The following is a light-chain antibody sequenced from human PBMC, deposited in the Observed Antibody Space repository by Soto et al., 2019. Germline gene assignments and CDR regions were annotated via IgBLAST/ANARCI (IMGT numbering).Light chain of an antibody. Sequence: DIQMTQSPSTLSASVGDRVTITCRASQTINSWLAWYQQKPGKAPTLLIYKASTLESGVPSRFSGSGSGTEFSLTISSLQPDDFATYYCQPYNAYPLTFGGGTTVDIK. CDR1: QTINSW. J-gene: IGKJ4*01. V-gene: IGKV1-5*03. CDR2: KAS. CDR3: QPYNAYPLT.